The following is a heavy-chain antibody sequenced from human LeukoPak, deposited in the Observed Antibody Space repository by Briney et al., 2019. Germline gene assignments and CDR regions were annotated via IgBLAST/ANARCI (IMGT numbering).Heavy chain of an antibody. J-gene: IGHJ4*02. D-gene: IGHD3-10*01. CDR3: AKDLDYYGSGSLDY. CDR1: GFTLSSYG. CDR2: ISYDGSNK. V-gene: IGHV3-30*18. Sequence: GGSLRLSCAASGFTLSSYGMHWVRQAPGKGLEWVAVISYDGSNKYYADSVKGRFTISRDNSKNTLYVQMNSLRAEDTAVYYCAKDLDYYGSGSLDYCGQGTLVTVSS.